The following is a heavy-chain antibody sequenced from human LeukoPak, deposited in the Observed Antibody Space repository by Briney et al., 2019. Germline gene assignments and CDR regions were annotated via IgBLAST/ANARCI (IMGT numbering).Heavy chain of an antibody. Sequence: GGSLRLSCAASGFTFSSYAMSWVRQGPGKGLEWVSSISGSGGTTYYADSVKGRFTISRDNSKYTLYLQMDSLRAEDTALYYCAKDRTAYCAGDCYSGFDYWGQGTLVTVSS. V-gene: IGHV3-23*01. D-gene: IGHD2-21*02. CDR2: ISGSGGTT. CDR1: GFTFSSYA. J-gene: IGHJ4*02. CDR3: AKDRTAYCAGDCYSGFDY.